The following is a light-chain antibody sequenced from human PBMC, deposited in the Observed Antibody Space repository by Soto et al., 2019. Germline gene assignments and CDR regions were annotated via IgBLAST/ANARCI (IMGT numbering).Light chain of an antibody. CDR3: LQYGSSPWT. Sequence: LMTQSSATLSVSPGERVTLSCRASQSININLAWYQQKRGQAPRLLIYGASTRASGIPVRFSGSGSGTEFTLTISSLQSEDFAVYYCLQYGSSPWTFGQGTKV. CDR1: QSININ. V-gene: IGKV3-15*01. CDR2: GAS. J-gene: IGKJ1*01.